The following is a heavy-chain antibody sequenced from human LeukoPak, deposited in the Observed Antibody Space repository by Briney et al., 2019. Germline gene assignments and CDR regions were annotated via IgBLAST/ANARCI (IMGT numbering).Heavy chain of an antibody. CDR1: GFTFSRYV. Sequence: GVPLRLSCAAYGFTFSRYVMSWVRQAPGKGLEWVSAISGSGGSTYYADYVKGLFTISRDNSKNTLYMQMNSLRGVVRVVKHWAKEGGWYTFDIWGQGTMVTVSS. V-gene: IGHV3-23*01. J-gene: IGHJ3*02. CDR2: ISGSGGST. D-gene: IGHD6-19*01. CDR3: AKEGGWYTFDI.